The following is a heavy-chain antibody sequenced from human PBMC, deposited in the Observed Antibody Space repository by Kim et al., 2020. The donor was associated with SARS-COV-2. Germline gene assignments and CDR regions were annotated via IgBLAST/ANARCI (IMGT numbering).Heavy chain of an antibody. J-gene: IGHJ4*02. CDR3: ARGNGRFGEIDY. CDR1: GFTFSSYG. V-gene: IGHV3-33*01. CDR2: IWYDGSNK. Sequence: GGSLRLSCAASGFTFSSYGMHWVRQAPGKGLEWVAVIWYDGSNKYYADSVKGRFTISRDNSKNTLYLQMNSLRAEDTAVYYCARGNGRFGEIDYWGQGTLVTVSS. D-gene: IGHD3-10*01.